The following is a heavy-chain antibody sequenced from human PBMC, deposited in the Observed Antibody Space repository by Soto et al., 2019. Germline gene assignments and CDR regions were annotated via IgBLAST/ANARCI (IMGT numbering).Heavy chain of an antibody. CDR3: ARDYYDSSGYYYFDY. Sequence: GVSLRLSFAASGFTFSSYWMHWVRQAPGKGLVWVSRINSDGSSTSYADSVKGRFTISRDNAKNTLYLQMNSLRAEDTAVYYCARDYYDSSGYYYFDYWGQGTLVTVSS. J-gene: IGHJ4*02. CDR2: INSDGSST. CDR1: GFTFSSYW. V-gene: IGHV3-74*01. D-gene: IGHD3-22*01.